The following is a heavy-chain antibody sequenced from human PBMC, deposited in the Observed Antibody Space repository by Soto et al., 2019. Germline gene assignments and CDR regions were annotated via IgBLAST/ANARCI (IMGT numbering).Heavy chain of an antibody. J-gene: IGHJ4*02. CDR3: ARVYSGSYSDS. V-gene: IGHV4-4*02. CDR1: GGSIRSNNR. CDR2: IFHSGST. Sequence: SETLSLTCAVSGGSIRSNNRWSWVRQPPGKGLEWIGEIFHSGSTNYNPSLKTRVTISVDKSKNQFSLKVTSVTAADTAVYYCARVYSGSYSDSWGQGTLVTVSS. D-gene: IGHD1-26*01.